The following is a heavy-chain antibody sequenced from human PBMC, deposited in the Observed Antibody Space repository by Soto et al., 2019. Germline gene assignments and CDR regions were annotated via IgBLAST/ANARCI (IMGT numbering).Heavy chain of an antibody. V-gene: IGHV3-11*06. J-gene: IGHJ4*02. Sequence: PGGSLRLSCAASGFTFSDYYMSWIRQAPGKGLEWVSYISSSSSYTNYADSVKGRFTISRDNAKNTLYLQMNSLRAEDTAVYYCAKDKIQLWLLYYFDYWGQGTLVTVSS. CDR1: GFTFSDYY. CDR2: ISSSSSYT. D-gene: IGHD5-18*01. CDR3: AKDKIQLWLLYYFDY.